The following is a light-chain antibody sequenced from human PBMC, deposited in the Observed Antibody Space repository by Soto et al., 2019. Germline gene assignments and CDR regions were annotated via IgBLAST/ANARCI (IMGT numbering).Light chain of an antibody. Sequence: QSALTQPASVSGSPGQSITISCTGTSSDVGGYNYVSWYQQHPGKAPKLMIYDVSHRPSWISNRFSGAKSGNTASLTSSGLQAEDEADYCCSSYPSSCTPEVLGTGTKVTLL. CDR2: DVS. CDR3: SSYPSSCTPEV. V-gene: IGLV2-14*01. J-gene: IGLJ1*01. CDR1: SSDVGGYNY.